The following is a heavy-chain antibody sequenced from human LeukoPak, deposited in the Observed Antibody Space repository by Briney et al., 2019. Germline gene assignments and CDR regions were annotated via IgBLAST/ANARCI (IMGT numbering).Heavy chain of an antibody. CDR2: IYYSGST. J-gene: IGHJ4*02. Sequence: PSETLSLTCTVSGGSISSSSYYWGWIRQPPGKGLEWIGSIYYSGSTNYNPSLKSRVTISVDTSKNQFSLKLSSVTAADTAVYYCARLWGSYYLDYWGQGTLVTVSS. D-gene: IGHD3-16*01. V-gene: IGHV4-39*07. CDR3: ARLWGSYYLDY. CDR1: GGSISSSSYY.